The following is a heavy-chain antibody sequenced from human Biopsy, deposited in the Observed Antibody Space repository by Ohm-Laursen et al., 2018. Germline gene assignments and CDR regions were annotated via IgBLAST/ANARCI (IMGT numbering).Heavy chain of an antibody. CDR1: GDSISNSY. CDR3: AKARTLDTAIDFDY. D-gene: IGHD5-18*01. J-gene: IGHJ4*02. Sequence: SDTLSLTCIVSGDSISNSYWTWIRQPAGKGLEWIGRFYSSGSSSYNPSLKSQVTMSIDASMNQFSLKLTSVTAADTAVYYCAKARTLDTAIDFDYWGQGTLVTVSS. CDR2: FYSSGSS. V-gene: IGHV4-4*07.